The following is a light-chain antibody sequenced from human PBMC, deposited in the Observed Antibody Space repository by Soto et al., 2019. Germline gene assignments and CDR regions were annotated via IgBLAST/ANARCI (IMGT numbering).Light chain of an antibody. CDR3: QQYNSYWT. CDR2: AAS. CDR1: QTMSTV. V-gene: IGKV1-5*01. J-gene: IGKJ1*01. Sequence: DLQVTQSPPTLSASVGDRVTITCRASQTMSTVMAWYQQKPGNAPNLLVYAASTLQSGVASRFSGSGSGTEFTLIISVLQPDDSATYYCQQYNSYWTFGQGTKVDIK.